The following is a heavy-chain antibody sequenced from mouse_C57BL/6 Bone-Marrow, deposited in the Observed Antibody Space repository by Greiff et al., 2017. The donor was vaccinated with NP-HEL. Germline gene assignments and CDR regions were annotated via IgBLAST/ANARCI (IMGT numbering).Heavy chain of an antibody. J-gene: IGHJ2*01. CDR2: IHPNSGST. CDR3: GLLNGYYFDY. CDR1: GYTFTSYW. V-gene: IGHV1-64*01. D-gene: IGHD2-10*01. Sequence: VQLQQPGAELVKPGASVKLSCKASGYTFTSYWMHWVKQRPGQGLEWIGMIHPNSGSTNYNEKFKSKATLTVDKSSSTAYMQLSSLTSEDSAVYYCGLLNGYYFDYWGQGTTLTVSS.